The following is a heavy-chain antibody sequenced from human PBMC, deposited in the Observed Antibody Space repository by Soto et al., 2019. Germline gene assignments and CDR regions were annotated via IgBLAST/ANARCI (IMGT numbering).Heavy chain of an antibody. Sequence: QVPLVESGGGVVQPGRSLRLSCATSGFTFSSYLIHWVRQTPDKGLEWVAFISRDGSNEYYADSVKGRFTISRDNSKNTLYLEMNSLRAEETAVYYCARDDEGGSDCDLGYWGQGTLVTVSS. D-gene: IGHD3-10*01. CDR3: ARDDEGGSDCDLGY. V-gene: IGHV3-30-3*01. CDR1: GFTFSSYL. J-gene: IGHJ4*02. CDR2: ISRDGSNE.